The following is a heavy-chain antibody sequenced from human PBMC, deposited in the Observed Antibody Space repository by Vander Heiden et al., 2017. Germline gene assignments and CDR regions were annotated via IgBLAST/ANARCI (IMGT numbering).Heavy chain of an antibody. CDR2: FSGSGDNT. Sequence: LESGRGLVPPGWSLRLSCVAAGFFFRNYGMTWVRQAPGKGLEWVSSFSGSGDNTYYADSVKGRFTISRDNSRNTVFLQMNSLRVEDTAVYFCAKGGVLGAATPYYFHFWGQGTLVSVSS. CDR1: GFFFRNYG. CDR3: AKGGVLGAATPYYFHF. J-gene: IGHJ4*02. D-gene: IGHD1-26*01. V-gene: IGHV3-23*01.